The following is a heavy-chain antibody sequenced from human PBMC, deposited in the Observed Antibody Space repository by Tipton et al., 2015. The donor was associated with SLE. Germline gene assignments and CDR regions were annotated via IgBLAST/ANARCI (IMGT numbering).Heavy chain of an antibody. CDR1: GFTFSSYA. CDR2: ISWDGGST. Sequence: SLRLSCAASGFTFSSYAMSWVRQAPGKGLEWVSLISWDGGSTYYADSVKGRFTISRDNRKNSLYLQMNSLRAEDTALYYCAKDEGMASGYYYGMDVWGQGTTVTVSS. V-gene: IGHV3-43D*04. J-gene: IGHJ6*02. CDR3: AKDEGMASGYYYGMDV. D-gene: IGHD6-13*01.